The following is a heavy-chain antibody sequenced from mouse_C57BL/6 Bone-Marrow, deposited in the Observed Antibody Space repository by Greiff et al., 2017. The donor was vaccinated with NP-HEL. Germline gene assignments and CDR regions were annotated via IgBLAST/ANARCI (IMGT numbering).Heavy chain of an antibody. CDR1: GYTFTSYW. D-gene: IGHD1-1*02. CDR3: ERTLWDYAMDY. V-gene: IGHV1-50*01. Sequence: QVQLKQPGAELVKPGASVKLSCKASGYTFTSYWMPWVKQRPGQGLEWIGEIAPSDSYPNYNQKFKGKATLTVDTSSSTAYMQLSSLTSEDSAVYYCERTLWDYAMDYWGQGTSVTVSS. CDR2: IAPSDSYP. J-gene: IGHJ4*01.